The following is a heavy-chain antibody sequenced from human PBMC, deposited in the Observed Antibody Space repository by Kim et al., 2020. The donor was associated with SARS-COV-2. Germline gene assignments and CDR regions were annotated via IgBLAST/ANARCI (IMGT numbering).Heavy chain of an antibody. CDR3: ARDRGYGSGRPPHYYFYAMDV. D-gene: IGHD3-10*01. V-gene: IGHV3-30*04. CDR2: MSYDGSNK. Sequence: GGSLRLSCAASGFTFSSYVMYWVRQAPGKGLEWVAVMSYDGSNKDYADSVKGRFTISRDNSKNTLYLQMNSLKAEDTAVYYCARDRGYGSGRPPHYYFYAMDVWGQGTTVTVSS. CDR1: GFTFSSYV. J-gene: IGHJ6*02.